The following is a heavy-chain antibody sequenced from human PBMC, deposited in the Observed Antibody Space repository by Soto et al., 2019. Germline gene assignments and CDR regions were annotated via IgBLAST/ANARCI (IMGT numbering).Heavy chain of an antibody. CDR1: AFTFSSYA. CDR2: ISGSGIST. D-gene: IGHD6-19*01. J-gene: IGHJ4*02. CDR3: ARDPGAITVAGNFDY. Sequence: VQLLESGGGLVQPGGSLRLSCAASAFTFSSYAMSWVRQSPGKGLEWVSGISGSGISTYYADSVKGRFSISRDNSKNPLYLQMDSLRAEDTAVYYCARDPGAITVAGNFDYWGQGTLVNVSS. V-gene: IGHV3-23*01.